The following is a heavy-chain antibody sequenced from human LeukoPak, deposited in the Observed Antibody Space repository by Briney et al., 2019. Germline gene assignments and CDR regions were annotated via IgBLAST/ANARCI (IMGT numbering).Heavy chain of an antibody. Sequence: SETLSLTCTVSGGSISSYYWSWIRQPPGRGLEWIGYVYYSGSTNYNPSFKSRVTISVDTSKNQFSLKLSSVTAADTAVYYCARSRNTIFGVVIDSWGQGTLVTVSS. CDR3: ARSRNTIFGVVIDS. J-gene: IGHJ5*01. V-gene: IGHV4-59*01. CDR2: VYYSGST. CDR1: GGSISSYY. D-gene: IGHD3-3*01.